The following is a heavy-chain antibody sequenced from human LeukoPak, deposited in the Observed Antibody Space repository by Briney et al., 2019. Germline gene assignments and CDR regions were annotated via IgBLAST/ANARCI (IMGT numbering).Heavy chain of an antibody. D-gene: IGHD3-22*01. CDR1: GFTFSSYS. CDR2: ISSTGSTR. V-gene: IGHV3-48*01. J-gene: IGHJ3*02. Sequence: GGSLRLSCTASGFTFSSYSMTWVRQAPGKGLEWVSYISSTGSTRYYADSVKGRFTVSRDNSKNTLYLQMNSLRVEDTAVYYCAKNRPRTDYYDSSGLNDAFDIWGQGSMVTVSS. CDR3: AKNRPRTDYYDSSGLNDAFDI.